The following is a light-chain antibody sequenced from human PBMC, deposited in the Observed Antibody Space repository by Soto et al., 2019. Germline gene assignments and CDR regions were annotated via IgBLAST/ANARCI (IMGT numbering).Light chain of an antibody. Sequence: SYELTQTPSVSVAPGQTARITCGGNNIQNKSVQWYQQKPGQAPVVVVYGDTNRPSGIPERFSGSNSGNTATLTISRVEAGDEADYYCQVWDSSSDHWVFGGGTKLTVL. V-gene: IGLV3-21*02. CDR3: QVWDSSSDHWV. CDR1: NIQNKS. CDR2: GDT. J-gene: IGLJ3*02.